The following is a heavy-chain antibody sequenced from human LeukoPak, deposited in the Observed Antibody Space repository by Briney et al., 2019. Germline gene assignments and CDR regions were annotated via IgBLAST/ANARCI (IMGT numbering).Heavy chain of an antibody. Sequence: GRSLRLSCAASGFTFISYAMHWVRQAPGKGLEWVAVISYDGSNKYYADSVKGRFTTSRDNSKNTLYLQMNSLRAEDTAVYYCARRLRFLEWSPVFDYWGQGTLVTVSS. V-gene: IGHV3-30*01. CDR3: ARRLRFLEWSPVFDY. J-gene: IGHJ4*02. CDR2: ISYDGSNK. D-gene: IGHD3-3*01. CDR1: GFTFISYA.